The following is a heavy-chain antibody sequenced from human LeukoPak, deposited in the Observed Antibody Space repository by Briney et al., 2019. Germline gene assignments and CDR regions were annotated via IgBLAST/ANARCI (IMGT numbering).Heavy chain of an antibody. CDR3: ARGIGWPYFDY. CDR1: GDSVSRTNMA. Sequence: SQTLSLTCAISGDSVSRTNMAWDWIRQSPSRGLEWLVRKYYRSKCYNDYAVSVQSRRIINPDTSKNQFSLQLNSVTPEDTAVYYCARGIGWPYFDYWGQGTLVTVSS. CDR2: KYYRSKCYN. D-gene: IGHD5-24*01. V-gene: IGHV6-1*01. J-gene: IGHJ4*02.